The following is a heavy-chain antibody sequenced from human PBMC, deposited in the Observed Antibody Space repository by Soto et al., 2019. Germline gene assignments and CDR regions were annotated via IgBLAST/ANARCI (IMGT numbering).Heavy chain of an antibody. CDR3: VRGGSNYAS. J-gene: IGHJ5*02. CDR2: IKPDESEK. V-gene: IGHV3-7*01. CDR1: GFTFSDSW. D-gene: IGHD4-4*01. Sequence: EVQLVGSGGGLVQPGGSLRLSCTASGFTFSDSWMTWVRQAPGKGLEWVNRIKPDESEKKYADSVKGPFSISRDNAKNSMYLQMDSLRGEDTAVYYCVRGGSNYASWGQGTLVTVSS.